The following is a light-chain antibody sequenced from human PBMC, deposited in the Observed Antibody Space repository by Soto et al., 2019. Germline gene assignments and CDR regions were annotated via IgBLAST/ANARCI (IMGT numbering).Light chain of an antibody. Sequence: EIVMTQSPATLSVSPGERATLSCRARQSVSSNLAWYQQKPGQAPRLLIYGASTRATGSPATFSGSRSGTEFTLTISRLQSEDFAVYFCQQYNNWPPWTLGQGTKVEVK. CDR2: GAS. V-gene: IGKV3-15*01. J-gene: IGKJ1*01. CDR1: QSVSSN. CDR3: QQYNNWPPWT.